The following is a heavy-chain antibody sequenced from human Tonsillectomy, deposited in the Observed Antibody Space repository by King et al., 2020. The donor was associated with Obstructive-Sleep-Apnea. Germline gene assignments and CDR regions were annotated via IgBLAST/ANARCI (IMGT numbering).Heavy chain of an antibody. CDR2: ISWNSGSI. CDR1: GFTFDDYA. V-gene: IGHV3-9*01. D-gene: IGHD6-19*01. Sequence: VQLVESGGGLVQPGRSLRLSCAASGFTFDDYAMHWVRQAPGKGLEWVSGISWNSGSIGYADSVKGRFTISRDNAKNSLYLQMNSLRAEDTALYYCAKGKKGIAVAGTTHYYFDYWGQGTLVTVSS. CDR3: AKGKKGIAVAGTTHYYFDY. J-gene: IGHJ4*02.